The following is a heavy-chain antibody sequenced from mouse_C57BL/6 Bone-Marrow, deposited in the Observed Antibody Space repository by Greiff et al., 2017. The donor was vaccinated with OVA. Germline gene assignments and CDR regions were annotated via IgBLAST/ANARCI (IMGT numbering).Heavy chain of an antibody. V-gene: IGHV1-82*01. J-gene: IGHJ1*03. CDR1: GYAFSSSW. CDR3: ARGGYGNWYFDV. CDR2: IYPGDGDT. D-gene: IGHD2-10*02. Sequence: QVQLQQSGPELVKPGASVKISCKASGYAFSSSWMNWVKQRPGKGLEWIRRIYPGDGDTNYNGKFKGKATLTADKSSSTAYMQLSSLTSEDSAVYFCARGGYGNWYFDVWGTGTTVTVSS.